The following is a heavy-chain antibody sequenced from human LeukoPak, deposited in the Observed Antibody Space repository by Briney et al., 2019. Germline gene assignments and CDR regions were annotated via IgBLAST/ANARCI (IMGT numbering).Heavy chain of an antibody. D-gene: IGHD2/OR15-2a*01. V-gene: IGHV3-21*01. CDR3: ARDKISVIPALDY. J-gene: IGHJ4*02. CDR2: INSRNNYI. Sequence: GGSLRLSCEASGFSFSNHNMNWVRQAPGKGLEWISSINSRNNYIYYADSVKGRFTISRDNAKESLYLQKDSLRAEDTAIYFCARDKISVIPALDYWGQGTLVIVSS. CDR1: GFSFSNHN.